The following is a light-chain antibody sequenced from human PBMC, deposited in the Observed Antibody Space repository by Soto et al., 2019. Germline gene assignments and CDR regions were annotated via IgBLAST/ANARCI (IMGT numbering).Light chain of an antibody. V-gene: IGKV1-5*01. CDR2: DAS. CDR1: QSITSW. CDR3: QQYNSYWT. J-gene: IGKJ1*01. Sequence: DIQMTQSPSTLSASVGDRVTITCRASQSITSWLAWYQQKPGKAPKLLIYDASNLISGVPSRFSGSGSGTEFTLTSSSLQPEDFATYNCQQYNSYWTFAQGTKAEIK.